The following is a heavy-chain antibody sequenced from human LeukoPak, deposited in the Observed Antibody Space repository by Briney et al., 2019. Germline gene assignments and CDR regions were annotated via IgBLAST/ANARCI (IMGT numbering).Heavy chain of an antibody. V-gene: IGHV3-21*01. J-gene: IGHJ3*02. CDR2: ISSSSSYI. Sequence: PGGSLRLSCAASGFTFSSYSMNWVRQAPGKGLEWVSSISSSSSYIYYADSVKGRFTISRDNAKNSLYLQMNSLRAEDTAVYYCASQYYDFWSGYFPAFDIWGRGTMVTVSS. D-gene: IGHD3-3*01. CDR3: ASQYYDFWSGYFPAFDI. CDR1: GFTFSSYS.